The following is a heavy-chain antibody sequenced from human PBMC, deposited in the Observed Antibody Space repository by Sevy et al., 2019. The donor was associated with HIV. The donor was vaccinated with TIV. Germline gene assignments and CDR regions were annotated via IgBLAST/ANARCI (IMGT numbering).Heavy chain of an antibody. D-gene: IGHD3-10*01. CDR2: IGLYNGNA. J-gene: IGHJ4*02. Sequence: ASVKVSCKACGYNFMSDGISWVRQAPGQGLEWVGWIGLYNGNAHSAQKLKDRVTMTADTSTSTAYMELRSLRSDDTAVYYCARVPTYYYGSGTYFDYWGQGTLVTVSS. CDR1: GYNFMSDG. CDR3: ARVPTYYYGSGTYFDY. V-gene: IGHV1-18*01.